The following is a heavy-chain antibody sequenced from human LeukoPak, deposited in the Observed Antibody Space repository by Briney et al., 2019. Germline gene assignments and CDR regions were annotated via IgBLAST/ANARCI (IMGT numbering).Heavy chain of an antibody. CDR3: ARDLAWGYVEQRLGWLDP. CDR2: ISAYNGNT. D-gene: IGHD1/OR15-1a*01. CDR1: GYIFTDYG. Sequence: ASVKVSCKASGYIFTDYGITWVRQAPGQGLEWMGWISAYNGNTNYAQKFQDRFTMTTDTSTTTAYVELRSLRFDDTAVYYCARDLAWGYVEQRLGWLDPWGQGAQVTVSS. J-gene: IGHJ5*02. V-gene: IGHV1-18*01.